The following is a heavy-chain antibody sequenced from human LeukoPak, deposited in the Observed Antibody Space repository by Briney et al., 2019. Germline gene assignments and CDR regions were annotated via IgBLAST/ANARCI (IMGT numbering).Heavy chain of an antibody. CDR3: ATVDIVVGSYPTDY. CDR1: GYTFTGYY. V-gene: IGHV1-2*02. CDR2: INPNSGGT. J-gene: IGHJ4*02. Sequence: ASVKVSCKASGYTFTGYYMHWVRQAPGQGLEWMGWINPNSGGTNYAQKFQGRVTMTRDTSISTAYMERSRLRSDDTAVYYCATVDIVVGSYPTDYWGQGTLVTVSS. D-gene: IGHD5-12*01.